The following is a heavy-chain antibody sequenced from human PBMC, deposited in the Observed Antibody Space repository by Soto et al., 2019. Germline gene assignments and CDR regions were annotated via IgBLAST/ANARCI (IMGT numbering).Heavy chain of an antibody. Sequence: EVHLLESGGDLVQPGGSLRLSCAASGFTFTNHGMSWVRQTPGKGLEWVSVISGSGDTLYYADSVQGRFTISRDNSDNIVYLQMSALRAEDSAVYYCAKVRYSTPIYYFENWGQGTPVTVSS. D-gene: IGHD2-15*01. V-gene: IGHV3-23*01. J-gene: IGHJ4*02. CDR1: GFTFTNHG. CDR2: ISGSGDTL. CDR3: AKVRYSTPIYYFEN.